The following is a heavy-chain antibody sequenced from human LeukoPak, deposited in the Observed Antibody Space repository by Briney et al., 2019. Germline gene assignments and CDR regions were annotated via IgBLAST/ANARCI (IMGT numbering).Heavy chain of an antibody. J-gene: IGHJ6*03. Sequence: PGGSLRLSCAASGFTFSSYGMHWVRQAPGKGLEWVAFIRYDGSNKYYADSVKGRFTISRDNSKNTLYLQMNSLRAEDTAVYYCAKSGAQHYYYYYMDVWGKGTTVTVSS. D-gene: IGHD3-10*01. CDR3: AKSGAQHYYYYYMDV. CDR1: GFTFSSYG. CDR2: IRYDGSNK. V-gene: IGHV3-30*02.